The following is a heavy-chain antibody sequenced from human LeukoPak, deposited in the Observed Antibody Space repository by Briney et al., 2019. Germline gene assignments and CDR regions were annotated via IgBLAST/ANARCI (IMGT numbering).Heavy chain of an antibody. CDR3: ARARGYCSSTSCRYYYYYYMDV. Sequence: SETLSLTCAVYGGSFSGYYWSWIRQPPGKGLEWIGEISHSGSTNYNPSLKSRVTISVDTSKNQLSLKLSSVTAADTAVYYCARARGYCSSTSCRYYYYYYMDVWGKGTTVTVSS. CDR2: ISHSGST. V-gene: IGHV4-34*01. J-gene: IGHJ6*03. D-gene: IGHD2-2*01. CDR1: GGSFSGYY.